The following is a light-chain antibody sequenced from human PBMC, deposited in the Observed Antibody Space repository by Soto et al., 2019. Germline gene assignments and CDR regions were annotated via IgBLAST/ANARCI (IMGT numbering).Light chain of an antibody. CDR2: GAS. CDR1: QSVSSSF. J-gene: IGKJ1*01. CDR3: QQYGSSPWT. Sequence: EIVLTQSPGTLSLSPGERATLSCRASQSVSSSFLAWYQQKPGQAPRLLIYGASIRATAIPDRFSSSGSGTDFTLTISRVEPEDFAVYYCQQYGSSPWTFGQGTKVEIK. V-gene: IGKV3-20*01.